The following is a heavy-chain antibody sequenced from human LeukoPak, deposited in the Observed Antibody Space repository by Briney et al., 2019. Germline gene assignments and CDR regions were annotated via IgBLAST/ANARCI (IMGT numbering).Heavy chain of an antibody. CDR3: VRDTTYYYDSGGYPYDDFDI. D-gene: IGHD3-22*01. J-gene: IGHJ3*02. V-gene: IGHV1-2*02. CDR1: GYTFTRYY. Sequence: ASVKVSYKASGYTFTRYYMHWVLQAPGPGLECRGWINPNTGCTNYPQKFQRRVTITRDTSISTAYMELSRLRSDETAVYYCVRDTTYYYDSGGYPYDDFDIWGQGTMVTVSS. CDR2: INPNTGCT.